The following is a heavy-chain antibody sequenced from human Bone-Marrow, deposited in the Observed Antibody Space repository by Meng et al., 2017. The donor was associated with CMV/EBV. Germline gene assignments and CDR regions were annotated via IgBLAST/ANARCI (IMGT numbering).Heavy chain of an antibody. CDR3: ARGADTLGYCSSTSCPLGY. J-gene: IGHJ4*02. V-gene: IGHV1-46*01. D-gene: IGHD2-2*01. CDR1: GYTFTSYY. CDR2: INPSGGST. Sequence: ASGKVSCKASGYTFTSYYMHWVRQAPGQGLEWMGIINPSGGSTSYAQKFQGRVTMTRDTSTSTVYMELSSLRSEDTAVYYCARGADTLGYCSSTSCPLGYWGQGTLVTVSS.